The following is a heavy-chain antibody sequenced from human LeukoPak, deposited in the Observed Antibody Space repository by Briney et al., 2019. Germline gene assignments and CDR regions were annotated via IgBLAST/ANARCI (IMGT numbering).Heavy chain of an antibody. V-gene: IGHV1-69*05. CDR2: IILIFGTA. J-gene: IGHJ4*02. CDR1: GGTFSSYA. CDR3: ARVRISSGYGELDY. Sequence: GASVKVSCKASGGTFSSYAISWVRQAPGQGLEWMGGIILIFGTANYAQKLQGRVTMTTDTSTSTAYMELRRLRSDDTAVYYCARVRISSGYGELDYWAREPWSPSPQ. D-gene: IGHD5-12*01.